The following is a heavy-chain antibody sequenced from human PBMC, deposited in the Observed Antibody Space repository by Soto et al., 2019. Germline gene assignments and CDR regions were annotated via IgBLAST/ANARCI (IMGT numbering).Heavy chain of an antibody. D-gene: IGHD5-12*01. J-gene: IGHJ4*02. CDR3: ARSPKVVNEVTTTATSFDY. Sequence: PGESLKISCEGSGYIFNTFWIAWVRQMPGKGLECMGIIYPGDSDTRYNPSFQGQVTISADKSLSTAYLQWSSLKASDTAIYYCARSPKVVNEVTTTATSFDYWGQGTQVTVSS. CDR1: GYIFNTFW. V-gene: IGHV5-51*01. CDR2: IYPGDSDT.